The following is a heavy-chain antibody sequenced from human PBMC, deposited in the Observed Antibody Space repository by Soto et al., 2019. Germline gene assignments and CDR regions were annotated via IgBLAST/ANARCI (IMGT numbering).Heavy chain of an antibody. CDR1: GYPFSRNW. D-gene: IGHD2-21*01. Sequence: EVQLEQSGPEVKKPGESLKISCKGSGYPFSRNWIVWVRQMPGKGLDWMGIIFPADSDTRYGPSFQGQVTFSVAKSVSTAYLQWSSLKASDTAVYYCARQVYCDKPDCSSHRDVWGKGTTVSVSS. CDR2: IFPADSDT. V-gene: IGHV5-51*01. J-gene: IGHJ6*03. CDR3: ARQVYCDKPDCSSHRDV.